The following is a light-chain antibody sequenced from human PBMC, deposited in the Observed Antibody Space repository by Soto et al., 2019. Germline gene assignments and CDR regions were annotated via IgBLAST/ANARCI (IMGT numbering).Light chain of an antibody. V-gene: IGKV1-5*03. Sequence: DIPMTQSPSTLSASVGDRVTITCRASQSVSSWLAWYQQKPGNAPNLLIYKASSLQSGVPSTFSGSGSGTEFTLTISSLQPGDFATYYCQQYSTYPYTFGQGTKLEIK. CDR3: QQYSTYPYT. J-gene: IGKJ2*01. CDR2: KAS. CDR1: QSVSSW.